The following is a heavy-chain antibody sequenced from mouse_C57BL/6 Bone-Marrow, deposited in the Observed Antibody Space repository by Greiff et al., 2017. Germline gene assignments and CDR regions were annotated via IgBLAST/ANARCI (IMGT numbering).Heavy chain of an antibody. J-gene: IGHJ4*01. CDR1: GFSLTSYG. CDR2: IWGVGST. CDR3: ARNWDSYAMDY. D-gene: IGHD4-1*01. V-gene: IGHV2-6*01. Sequence: QVQLQQSGPGLVAPSQSLSITCTVSGFSLTSYGVDWVRQSPGKGLEWLGVIWGVGSTNYNSALKSRLSISKDNSKRQVFLKMNSLQTDDTAMYYCARNWDSYAMDYWGQGTSVTVSS.